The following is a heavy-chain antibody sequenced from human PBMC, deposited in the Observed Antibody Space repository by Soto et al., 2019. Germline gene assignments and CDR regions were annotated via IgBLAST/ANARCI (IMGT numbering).Heavy chain of an antibody. D-gene: IGHD6-13*01. CDR1: GYSFTSYW. J-gene: IGHJ6*02. V-gene: IGHV5-51*01. CDR3: ARVYSTFHHYSPDV. Sequence: GESLKISCMGSGYSFTSYWIGWVRQMPGKGLEWMGIIYPGDSDTRYSTSFQGQVAISPAKSISTAYLQWSSLKASHTAMYYCARVYSTFHHYSPDVWGQGTXVTVSS. CDR2: IYPGDSDT.